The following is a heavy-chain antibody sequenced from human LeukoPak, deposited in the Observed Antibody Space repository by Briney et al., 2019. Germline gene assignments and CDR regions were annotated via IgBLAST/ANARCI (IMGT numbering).Heavy chain of an antibody. V-gene: IGHV3-11*04. D-gene: IGHD3-10*01. Sequence: GGSLRLSCAASGFTFSDYYMNWIRQAPGKGLEWVSYISSSGSTIYYADSVKGRFTISRDNAKNSLYLQMNSLRAEDTAVYYCASPYYYGSGVLDYYGMDVWGQGTTVTVSS. CDR3: ASPYYYGSGVLDYYGMDV. CDR2: ISSSGSTI. CDR1: GFTFSDYY. J-gene: IGHJ6*02.